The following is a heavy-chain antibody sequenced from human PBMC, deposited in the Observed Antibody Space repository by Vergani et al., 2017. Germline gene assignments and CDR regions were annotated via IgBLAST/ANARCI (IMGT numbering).Heavy chain of an antibody. D-gene: IGHD4-23*01. CDR1: GFTFDDYA. Sequence: EVQLLESGGGLVQPGGSLRLSCAASGFTFDDYAMHWVRQAPGKGLEWVSGISWNSGSIGYADSVKGRFTISRDNAKNSLYLQMNSLRAEDTALYYCAKDKTYGGNSGYFDYWGQGTLVTVSS. CDR3: AKDKTYGGNSGYFDY. V-gene: IGHV3-9*01. CDR2: ISWNSGSI. J-gene: IGHJ4*02.